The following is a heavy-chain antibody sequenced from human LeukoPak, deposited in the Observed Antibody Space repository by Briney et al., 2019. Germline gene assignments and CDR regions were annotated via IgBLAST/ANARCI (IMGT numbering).Heavy chain of an antibody. CDR3: ARGSKAAPGTFDY. D-gene: IGHD6-13*01. Sequence: GGSLRLSCAAPGFTFSSYAMSWVRQAPGKGLEWVSAISGSGGSTYYADSVKGRFTISRDNSKNTLYLQMNSLRAEDTAVYYCARGSKAAPGTFDYWGQGTLVTVSS. CDR1: GFTFSSYA. V-gene: IGHV3-23*01. J-gene: IGHJ4*02. CDR2: ISGSGGST.